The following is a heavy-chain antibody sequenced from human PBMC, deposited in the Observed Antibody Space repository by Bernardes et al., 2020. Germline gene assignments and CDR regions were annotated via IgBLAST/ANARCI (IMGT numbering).Heavy chain of an antibody. D-gene: IGHD3-10*01. J-gene: IGHJ4*02. Sequence: GSLRLSCAASGFTFSSYAMSWVRQAPGKGLEWVSAISGIGGSTYYADSVKGRFTISRDNSKNTLYLQMNSLRAEDTAVYYCAKGGNRLLWFRRQGGTLDYWGQGTLVTVSS. CDR2: ISGIGGST. CDR1: GFTFSSYA. CDR3: AKGGNRLLWFRRQGGTLDY. V-gene: IGHV3-23*01.